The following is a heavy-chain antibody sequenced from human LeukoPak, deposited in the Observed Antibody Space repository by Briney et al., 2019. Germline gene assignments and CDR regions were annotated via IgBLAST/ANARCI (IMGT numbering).Heavy chain of an antibody. V-gene: IGHV3-23*01. D-gene: IGHD1-26*01. Sequence: PGGSLRLSCAASGFTFSSYAMSWVRQVPGKGLEWVSIISSSGDITYYADSVKGRFTISRDNSKNTLFLQMNSLRAEDTAMYYCAREIGGGLHYFHSWGQGTPVTVSS. CDR3: AREIGGGLHYFHS. J-gene: IGHJ4*02. CDR2: ISSSGDIT. CDR1: GFTFSSYA.